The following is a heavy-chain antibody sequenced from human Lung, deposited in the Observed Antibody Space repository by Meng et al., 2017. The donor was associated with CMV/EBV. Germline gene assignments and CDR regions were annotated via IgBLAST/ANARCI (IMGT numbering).Heavy chain of an antibody. V-gene: IGHV4-4*02. CDR1: GGSMSSTNW. J-gene: IGHJ4*02. CDR3: ARADKVRFDY. CDR2: IYHSGST. Sequence: QVQLQESCPGLVRTTATLSLTCSVSGGSMSSTNWWSWVRQPPGKGLEWIGEIYHSGSTNYNPSLKSRVSISVDKSKNQFSLKLSSVTAADTAVYYCARADKVRFDYWGQGALVTVSS.